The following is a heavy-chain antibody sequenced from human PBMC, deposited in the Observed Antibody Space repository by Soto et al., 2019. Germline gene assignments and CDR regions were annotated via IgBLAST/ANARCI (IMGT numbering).Heavy chain of an antibody. Sequence: AETLSLTCAVYGGAFSGYYWRWIRQPPGKGLEWIGEINHRGSTNYNPSLKSRVTISVDTSKNHFSLKLSSVPAADTAVYYCAIGFLQQMCSNTRCSYYYYYGMDVWGQGTTVTVSS. D-gene: IGHD2-2*01. J-gene: IGHJ6*02. CDR2: INHRGST. CDR1: GGAFSGYY. V-gene: IGHV4-34*01. CDR3: AIGFLQQMCSNTRCSYYYYYGMDV.